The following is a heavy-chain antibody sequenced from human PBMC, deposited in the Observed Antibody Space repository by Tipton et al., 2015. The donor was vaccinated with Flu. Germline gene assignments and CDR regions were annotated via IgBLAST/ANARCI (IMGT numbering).Heavy chain of an antibody. J-gene: IGHJ5*02. CDR3: VRGSGWLDP. V-gene: IGHV3-7*01. CDR2: IKNDGTDK. CDR1: GFTFTGYW. Sequence: CAASGFTFTGYWMSWVRQAPGKGLECVAKIKNDGTDKYYVDSMKGRFSISRDNAKKSVYLQMNSLMAEDTAIYYRVRGSGWLDPWGKGTLVTVSS.